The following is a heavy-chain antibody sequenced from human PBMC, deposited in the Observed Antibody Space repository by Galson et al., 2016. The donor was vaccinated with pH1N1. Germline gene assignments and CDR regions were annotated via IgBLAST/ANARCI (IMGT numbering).Heavy chain of an antibody. CDR2: VSGDATRT. CDR3: AKDGPPGSSGWSSYYFDS. Sequence: SLRLSCAASGFIFSNYAISWVRQAPGKGLEWVSVVSGDATRTYYADSMKGRFTISRDNSKNTLYLQMNSLRVDDTAVYYCAKDGPPGSSGWSSYYFDSWGQGTLVTVSS. V-gene: IGHV3-23*01. D-gene: IGHD6-19*01. J-gene: IGHJ4*02. CDR1: GFIFSNYA.